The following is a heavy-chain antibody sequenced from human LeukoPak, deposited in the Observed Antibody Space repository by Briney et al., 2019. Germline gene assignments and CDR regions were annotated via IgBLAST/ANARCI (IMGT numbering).Heavy chain of an antibody. CDR3: ARANFLYCSSTTCLFDY. V-gene: IGHV1-2*02. Sequence: SVPVSCKASGYTFTDWYMHWLGQAPGHGCEWMGWINPNSGDTNYALKFQGRVTMTRDTSISTAHMELSRLRSDDTAVYYCARANFLYCSSTTCLFDYWGQGALVIVSS. J-gene: IGHJ4*02. D-gene: IGHD2-2*01. CDR2: INPNSGDT. CDR1: GYTFTDWY.